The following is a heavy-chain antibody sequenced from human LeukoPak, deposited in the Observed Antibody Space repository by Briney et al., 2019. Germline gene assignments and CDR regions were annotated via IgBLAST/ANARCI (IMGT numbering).Heavy chain of an antibody. D-gene: IGHD3-16*01. CDR2: IYYSGST. CDR1: GGSISSYY. Sequence: SETLSLTCTVSGGSISSYYWSWIRQPPGKGLEWIGYIYYSGSTNYNPSLKSRVTISVDTSKNQFSLKLSSVTAADTAVYYCARNLSGSSGPFGGSDGMDVWGQGTTVTVSS. V-gene: IGHV4-59*08. J-gene: IGHJ6*02. CDR3: ARNLSGSSGPFGGSDGMDV.